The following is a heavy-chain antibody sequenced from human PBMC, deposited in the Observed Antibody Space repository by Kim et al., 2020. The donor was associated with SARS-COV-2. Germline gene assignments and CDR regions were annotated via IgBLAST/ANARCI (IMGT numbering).Heavy chain of an antibody. CDR3: TRAYSGSYYGYFDY. D-gene: IGHD1-26*01. V-gene: IGHV3-49*02. Sequence: YAVSVKGRFTNSRDDSKSIAYLQMNSLKTEDTAVYYCTRAYSGSYYGYFDYWGQGTLVTVSS. J-gene: IGHJ4*02.